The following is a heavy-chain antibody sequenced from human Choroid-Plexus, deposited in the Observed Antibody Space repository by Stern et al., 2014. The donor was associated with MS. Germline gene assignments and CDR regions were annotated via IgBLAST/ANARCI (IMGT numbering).Heavy chain of an antibody. D-gene: IGHD2-2*01. J-gene: IGHJ6*02. Sequence: QVQLQQWGAGLLKPSETLSLTCAVSGGSFSGYYWSWIRQSPGKGLEWVGEIARGGDPNYTPAPKERIPNSVDGSKNPLSLNLSAVTAADTAIYYCVRERCINTRCYGGRFGYYYYGMDVWGQGTTVTVSS. CDR3: VRERCINTRCYGGRFGYYYYGMDV. V-gene: IGHV4-34*01. CDR1: GGSFSGYY. CDR2: IARGGDP.